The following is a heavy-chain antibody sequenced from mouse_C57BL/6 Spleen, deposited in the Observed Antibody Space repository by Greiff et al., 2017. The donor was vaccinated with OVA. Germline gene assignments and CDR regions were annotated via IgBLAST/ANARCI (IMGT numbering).Heavy chain of an antibody. J-gene: IGHJ2*01. CDR2: IYPGSGST. CDR1: GYTFTSYW. D-gene: IGHD1-1*01. CDR3: AKDYGSSHYFDY. Sequence: QVQLQQPGAELVKPGASVKMSCKASGYTFTSYWITWVKQRPGQGLEWIGDIYPGSGSTNYNEKFKSKATLTVDTSYSTAYMQLSSLTSEDSAVYYCAKDYGSSHYFDYWGQGTTLTVSS. V-gene: IGHV1-55*01.